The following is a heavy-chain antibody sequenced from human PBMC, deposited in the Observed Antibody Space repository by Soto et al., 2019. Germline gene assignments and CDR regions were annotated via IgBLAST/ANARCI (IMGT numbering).Heavy chain of an antibody. J-gene: IGHJ5*02. CDR1: GFTFSSYA. CDR3: AKAGPIFGVVMNNWFDP. CDR2: INGNDGIT. D-gene: IGHD3-3*01. Sequence: EVQLLESGVGLVQPGGSLRLSCAASGFTFSSYAMSWVRQAPGKGLEWVSTINGNDGITYYADSVKGRFPISRDNSKNPLYLQMNCLSVESTTVSYCAKAGPIFGVVMNNWFDPWGQRYLVTVAS. V-gene: IGHV3-23*01.